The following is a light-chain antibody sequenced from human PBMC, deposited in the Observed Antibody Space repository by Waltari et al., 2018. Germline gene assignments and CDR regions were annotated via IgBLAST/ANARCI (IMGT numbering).Light chain of an antibody. Sequence: DIQMTQSPSSVSASVGDRVTITFRASQDVDRWLAWYQQKPGKAPNLLIYAASSLHSGVPSRFSGSGSGTDFTLTISSLQPDDFATYYCQQANSFPPTFGPGTTVDIK. CDR2: AAS. J-gene: IGKJ3*01. V-gene: IGKV1D-12*01. CDR1: QDVDRW. CDR3: QQANSFPPT.